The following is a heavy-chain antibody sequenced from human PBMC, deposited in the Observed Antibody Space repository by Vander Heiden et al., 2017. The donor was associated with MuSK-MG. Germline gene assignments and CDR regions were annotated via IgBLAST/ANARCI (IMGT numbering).Heavy chain of an antibody. CDR3: ARVGWGAFSRRVDD. Sequence: QVQLQQCGAGLVQPSETLSRTCAVSAGSFDTYYWTWIRQSPGKGLEWIGEINYSGSTNSNPARKRRVSISVDASRNQLSRKLSSVTAEDTAIYYCARVGWGAFSRRVDDWGQGTKVTVSS. CDR2: INYSGST. J-gene: IGHJ4*02. V-gene: IGHV4-34*01. CDR1: AGSFDTYY. D-gene: IGHD1-26*01.